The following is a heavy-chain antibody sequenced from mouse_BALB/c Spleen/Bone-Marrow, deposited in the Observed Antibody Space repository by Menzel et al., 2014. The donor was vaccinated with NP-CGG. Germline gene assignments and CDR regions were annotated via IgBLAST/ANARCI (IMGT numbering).Heavy chain of an antibody. J-gene: IGHJ3*01. CDR1: GFTFSNYG. Sequence: EVQRVESGGGLVQPGGSLKLSCAASGFTFSNYGMSWVRQTPDKRLEMIATINVNGDTTYHPDSAKGRFTISRDDVKNTLYLQMSSLKSEDTAMYYCARGYDYSSWFAYWGQGTLVTVSA. D-gene: IGHD2-4*01. V-gene: IGHV5-6-3*01. CDR2: INVNGDTT. CDR3: ARGYDYSSWFAY.